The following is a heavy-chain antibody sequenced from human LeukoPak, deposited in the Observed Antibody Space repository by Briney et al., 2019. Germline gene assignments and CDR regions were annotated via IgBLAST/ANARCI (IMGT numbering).Heavy chain of an antibody. CDR2: INPNSGGT. J-gene: IGHJ6*03. Sequence: ASVKVSCKASGYTFTGYYMHWVRQAPGQGLEWMGWINPNSGGTNYAQKFQGRVTMTRDTSISTAYMELSRLRSDDTAVYYCARGYYDFWSGPFYYYYYMDVWGKGTTVTVSS. D-gene: IGHD3-3*01. CDR3: ARGYYDFWSGPFYYYYYMDV. CDR1: GYTFTGYY. V-gene: IGHV1-2*02.